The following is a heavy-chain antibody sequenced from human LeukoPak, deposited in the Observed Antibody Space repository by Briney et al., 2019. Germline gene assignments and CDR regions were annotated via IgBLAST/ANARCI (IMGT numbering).Heavy chain of an antibody. CDR3: ASSLVVGFIDY. Sequence: SQTLSLTCTVSGGSISSGSYYWSWIRQPAGKGLEWIGRIYTSGSTNYNPSLKSRVTISVDTSKNQFSLKLSSVTAADTAVYYCASSLVVGFIDYWGQGTLVTVSS. D-gene: IGHD3-22*01. CDR1: GGSISSGSYY. V-gene: IGHV4-61*02. CDR2: IYTSGST. J-gene: IGHJ4*02.